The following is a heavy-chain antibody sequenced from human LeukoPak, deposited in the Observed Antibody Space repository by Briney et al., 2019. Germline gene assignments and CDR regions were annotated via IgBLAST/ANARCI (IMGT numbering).Heavy chain of an antibody. J-gene: IGHJ6*02. V-gene: IGHV3-49*04. Sequence: PGRSLRLSCTASGFTFGDYAMSWVRQAPGKGLEWVGFIRSKAYGGTTEYAASAKGRFTISRDDSKSIAYLQMNSLKTEDTAVYYCTRVRGSSHSIAVAYYYYYGMDVWGQGTTVTVSS. CDR1: GFTFGDYA. D-gene: IGHD6-19*01. CDR3: TRVRGSSHSIAVAYYYYYGMDV. CDR2: IRSKAYGGTT.